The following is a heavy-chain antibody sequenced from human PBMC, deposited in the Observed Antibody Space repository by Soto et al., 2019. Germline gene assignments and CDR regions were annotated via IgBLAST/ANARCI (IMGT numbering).Heavy chain of an antibody. CDR1: GLTLSGYA. J-gene: IGHJ6*02. V-gene: IGHV3-21*01. CDR2: ISSTSTYI. CDR3: ERGGKGIQNYYGMDV. Sequence: GSLRLSCEAAGLTLSGYAMDWVRLAPGKGLEWVSSISSTSTYIYYADSMKGRFTIFRDNAKNSLSLQMNSLRVEDTAVYYCERGGKGIQNYYGMDVWGQGTTVTVSS.